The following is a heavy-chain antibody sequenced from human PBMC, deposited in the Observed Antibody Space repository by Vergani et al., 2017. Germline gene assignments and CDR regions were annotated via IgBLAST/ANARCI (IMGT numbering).Heavy chain of an antibody. J-gene: IGHJ4*02. Sequence: QVQLVQSGAEVKKPGASVKVSCKVSGYTLTELSMNWVRPAPGKGLEWMGGFVPEDGETIYAQKSQGGVTMTEDTSTDTAYMELSSLRSEDTAVYYWATAHRDWNYYPFDYGGQGTLVTVSS. D-gene: IGHD1-7*01. CDR1: GYTLTELS. V-gene: IGHV1-24*01. CDR2: FVPEDGET. CDR3: ATAHRDWNYYPFDY.